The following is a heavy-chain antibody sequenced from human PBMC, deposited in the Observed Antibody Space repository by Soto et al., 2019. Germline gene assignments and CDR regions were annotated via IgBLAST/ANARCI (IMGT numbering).Heavy chain of an antibody. J-gene: IGHJ5*02. V-gene: IGHV4-39*01. CDR2: IYYSGST. Sequence: PSETLSLTCTVSGGSNSSSSYYWGWIRQPPGKGLEWIGSIYYSGSTYYNPSLKSRVTISVDTSKNQFSLKLSSVTAADTAVYYCARSRSRYDFWSGYYTARWFDPWGQGTLVTVSS. CDR3: ARSRSRYDFWSGYYTARWFDP. CDR1: GGSNSSSSYY. D-gene: IGHD3-3*01.